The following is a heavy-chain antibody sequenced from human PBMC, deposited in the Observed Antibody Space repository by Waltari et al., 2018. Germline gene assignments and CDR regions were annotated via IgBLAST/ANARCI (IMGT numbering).Heavy chain of an antibody. CDR2: IYTSGST. D-gene: IGHD2-2*01. J-gene: IGHJ5*02. Sequence: QVQLQESGPGLVKPSETLSLTCTVSGGSISSYYWSWIRQPAGKGLEWIGRIYTSGSTNYNPSLKSRVTMSVDKSKNQFSLKLSSVTAADTAVYYCARDFPGYCSSTSCYGNWFDPWGQGTLVTVSS. CDR3: ARDFPGYCSSTSCYGNWFDP. CDR1: GGSISSYY. V-gene: IGHV4-4*07.